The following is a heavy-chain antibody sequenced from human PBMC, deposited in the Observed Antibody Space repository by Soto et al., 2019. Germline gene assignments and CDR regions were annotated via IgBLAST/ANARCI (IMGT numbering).Heavy chain of an antibody. D-gene: IGHD3-16*01. CDR1: GFTFSRCW. Sequence: EVQLVESGGGLVLPGGSLRLSCAASGFTFSRCWMHWVRQAPGKGLVWVSRISSYGSDTHYADSVKGRFTISRDNAKNTLYLQMNSLRADDTAVYYCASNYAYAEGYYWYGIDVWGQGTTVTVSS. J-gene: IGHJ6*02. CDR2: ISSYGSDT. V-gene: IGHV3-74*01. CDR3: ASNYAYAEGYYWYGIDV.